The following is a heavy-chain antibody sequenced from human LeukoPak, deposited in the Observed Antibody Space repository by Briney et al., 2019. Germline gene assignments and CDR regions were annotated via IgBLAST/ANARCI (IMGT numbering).Heavy chain of an antibody. D-gene: IGHD3-22*01. V-gene: IGHV1-18*01. CDR1: GGTFSSYD. J-gene: IGHJ3*02. CDR2: ISAYNGNT. CDR3: ASLKNSYDSSGYLVTDAFDI. Sequence: ASVKVSCKASGGTFSSYDISWVRQAPGQGLEWMGWISAYNGNTNYEQKLQGRVTMTTDTSTSTAYMELRSLRSDDTAVYYCASLKNSYDSSGYLVTDAFDIWGQGTMVTVSS.